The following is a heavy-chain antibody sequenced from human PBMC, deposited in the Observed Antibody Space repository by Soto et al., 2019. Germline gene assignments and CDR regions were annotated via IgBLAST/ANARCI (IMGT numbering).Heavy chain of an antibody. CDR3: AREDHFVGDY. CDR2: INPNSGST. V-gene: IGHV1-46*01. D-gene: IGHD6-6*01. J-gene: IGHJ4*02. Sequence: QVQLVQSGAEVKKPGASMRISCKASGYSFTDFYMYWVRQAPGQGPEWMGMINPNSGSTTYAPKFQGRVTMTRDRSATTVYMELRSLGSEDTAVYYCAREDHFVGDYWGQGTLVIVSS. CDR1: GYSFTDFY.